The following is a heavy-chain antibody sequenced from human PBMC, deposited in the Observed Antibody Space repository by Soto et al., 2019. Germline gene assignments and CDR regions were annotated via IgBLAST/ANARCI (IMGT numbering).Heavy chain of an antibody. J-gene: IGHJ6*02. CDR1: GFTFSSYD. Sequence: ESGGGLVQPGGSLRLSCAASGFTFSSYDMHWVRQATGKGLEWVSAIGTAGDTYYPGSVKGRFTISRENAKNSLYLQMNSLRAEDTAVYYCARTKERGGNPYYYYGMDVWGQGTTVTVSS. V-gene: IGHV3-13*01. CDR3: ARTKERGGNPYYYYGMDV. CDR2: IGTAGDT. D-gene: IGHD2-15*01.